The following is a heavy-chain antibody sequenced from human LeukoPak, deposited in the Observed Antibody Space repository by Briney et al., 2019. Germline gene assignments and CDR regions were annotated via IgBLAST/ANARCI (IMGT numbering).Heavy chain of an antibody. CDR3: ASMRRISIFGVVQDGFDI. V-gene: IGHV4-59*12. Sequence: PSETLSLTCTVSGGSISSYYWSWIRQPPGKGLEWIGYIYYSGSTNYNPSLKSRVTISVDRSKNQFSLKLSSVTAADTAVYYCASMRRISIFGVVQDGFDIWGQGTMVTVSS. J-gene: IGHJ3*02. CDR2: IYYSGST. CDR1: GGSISSYY. D-gene: IGHD3-3*01.